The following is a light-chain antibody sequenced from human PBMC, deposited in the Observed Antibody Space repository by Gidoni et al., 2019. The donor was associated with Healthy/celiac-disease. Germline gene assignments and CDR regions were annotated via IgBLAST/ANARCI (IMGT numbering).Light chain of an antibody. J-gene: IGKJ4*01. CDR2: DAS. CDR3: QLRRAWPPSLT. CDR1: QSVSGY. V-gene: IGKV3-11*01. Sequence: IELTQSPATLSWSPGERATLSCRARQSVSGYLAWYQQKPGQARRLLIDDASNRATGVPASFSGSGSGTGFTLTISSLGPEDFAVYYCQLRRAWPPSLTFGGGTKVEIK.